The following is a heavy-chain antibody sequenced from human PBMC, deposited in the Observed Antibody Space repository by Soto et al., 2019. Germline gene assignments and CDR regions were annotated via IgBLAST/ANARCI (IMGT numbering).Heavy chain of an antibody. CDR2: IKQDRSEK. V-gene: IGHV3-7*01. D-gene: IGHD4-17*01. Sequence: EVQLVESGGGLVQPGGSLRLSCAASGFIFSNYWMSWVRQAPGKGLEWVANIKQDRSEKYYVDSVKGRFTVSRDNAKNSLYLQMNILRADDTAVYYCARQAYGDYLDYWGPGTLVTVSS. CDR3: ARQAYGDYLDY. CDR1: GFIFSNYW. J-gene: IGHJ4*02.